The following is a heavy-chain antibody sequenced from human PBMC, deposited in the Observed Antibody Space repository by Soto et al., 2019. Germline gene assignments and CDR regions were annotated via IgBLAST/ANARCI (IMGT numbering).Heavy chain of an antibody. D-gene: IGHD1-1*01. J-gene: IGHJ4*02. Sequence: QVQLVESGGGVVQPGRSLRISCAASGFTFSSYGIHWVRQAPGKGLEWVAVISYDGSNKYYADSVKGRFTISRDNSRNTLYLQMNSLRAEDTAVDYCAKDQYDAHYFDYWGQGTLVTVSS. CDR3: AKDQYDAHYFDY. V-gene: IGHV3-30*18. CDR1: GFTFSSYG. CDR2: ISYDGSNK.